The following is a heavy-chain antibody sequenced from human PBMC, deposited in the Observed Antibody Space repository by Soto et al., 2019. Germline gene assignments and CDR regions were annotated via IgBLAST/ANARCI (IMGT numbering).Heavy chain of an antibody. CDR1: GYTFTSYG. D-gene: IGHD5-18*01. J-gene: IGHJ4*02. V-gene: IGHV1-18*01. Sequence: ASVKVSCKASGYTFTSYGISWVRQAPGQGLEWMGWINAYNDNTNYAQKFQGRVTMTTDTSTSTAYMELRSLRSDDTAVYYCARDVGYGLIDYWGQGTLVTVSS. CDR3: ARDVGYGLIDY. CDR2: INAYNDNT.